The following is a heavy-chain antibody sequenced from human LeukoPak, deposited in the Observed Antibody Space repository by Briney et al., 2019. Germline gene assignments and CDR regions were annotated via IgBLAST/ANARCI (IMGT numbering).Heavy chain of an antibody. J-gene: IGHJ4*02. V-gene: IGHV4-59*01. CDR1: GGSISSYY. D-gene: IGHD6-13*01. CDR3: ARCSGYCSSCPFDQ. CDR2: IYYSGST. Sequence: SETLSLTCTVSGGSISSYYWTWIRQPPGKGLEWIGYIYYSGSTNYNPSLKSRVTISVDTSKNQFSLKVNSVTAADTAVYYCARCSGYCSSCPFDQWGQGTLVTVSS.